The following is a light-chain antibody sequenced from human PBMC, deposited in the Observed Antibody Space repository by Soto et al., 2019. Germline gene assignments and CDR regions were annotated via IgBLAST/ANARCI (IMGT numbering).Light chain of an antibody. Sequence: EIVMTQSPATLSVSPGERASLSCRASQSFSSNLAWYQQKPGQTPRLLIYATSTRATGIPARFSGSGSGTEFTLTISSLQSEDFAVYYCQHYNNWPLTFGGGTKVEIK. CDR3: QHYNNWPLT. CDR2: ATS. V-gene: IGKV3-15*01. J-gene: IGKJ4*01. CDR1: QSFSSN.